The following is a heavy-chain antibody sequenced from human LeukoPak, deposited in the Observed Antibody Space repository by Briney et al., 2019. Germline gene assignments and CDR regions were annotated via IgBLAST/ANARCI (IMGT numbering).Heavy chain of an antibody. CDR2: IYYSGST. CDR3: TRVSIAAAGDPIYYYYYYMDV. CDR1: GGSISSYY. Sequence: RPSETLSLTCTVSGGSISSYYWSWIRQPPGKGLEWIGYIYYSGSTNYNPSLKSRVTISVDTSKNQFSLKLSSVPAADTAVYYCTRVSIAAAGDPIYYYYYYMDVWGKGTTVTVSS. D-gene: IGHD6-13*01. J-gene: IGHJ6*03. V-gene: IGHV4-59*01.